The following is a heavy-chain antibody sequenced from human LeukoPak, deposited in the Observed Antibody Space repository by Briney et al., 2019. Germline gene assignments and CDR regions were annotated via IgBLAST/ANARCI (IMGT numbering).Heavy chain of an antibody. Sequence: GGSLGLSCAASGFTVSSNYMSWVRQAPGKGLEWVSVIYSGGSTHYADSVKGRFTISRDNSKNTLYLQMNSLRAGDTAIYYCAKSSYYDSSGFYREYYFDYWGQGTLVPVSS. CDR3: AKSSYYDSSGFYREYYFDY. D-gene: IGHD3-22*01. CDR1: GFTVSSNY. J-gene: IGHJ4*02. CDR2: IYSGGST. V-gene: IGHV3-53*01.